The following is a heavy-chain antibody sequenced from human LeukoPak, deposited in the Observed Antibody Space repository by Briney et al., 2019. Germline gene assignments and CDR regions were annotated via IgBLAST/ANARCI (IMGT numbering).Heavy chain of an antibody. CDR1: GGSISSSSYY. CDR2: IYYSGST. J-gene: IGHJ5*02. D-gene: IGHD6-6*01. CDR3: ARVNHDSSSFASDWFDP. Sequence: PSETLSLTCTVSGGSISSSSYYWGWIRQPPGKGLEWIGSIYYSGSTYYNPSLKSRVTISVDTSKNQFSLKLSSVTAADTAVYYCARVNHDSSSFASDWFDPWGQGTLVTVSS. V-gene: IGHV4-39*07.